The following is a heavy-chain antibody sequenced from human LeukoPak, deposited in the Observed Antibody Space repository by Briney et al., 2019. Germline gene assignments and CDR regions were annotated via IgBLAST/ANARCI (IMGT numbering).Heavy chain of an antibody. CDR3: ARDVDSSGWTYYYYYYMDV. J-gene: IGHJ6*03. D-gene: IGHD6-19*01. CDR2: IKQDGSEK. CDR1: GFTFSSYW. V-gene: IGHV3-7*01. Sequence: GGSLRLSCAASGFTFSSYWMSWVRQAPGKRLEWVASIKQDGSEKYYVDSVKGRFTISRDNAKNSLYLQMNSLRAEDTAVYYCARDVDSSGWTYYYYYYMDVWGKGTTVTVSS.